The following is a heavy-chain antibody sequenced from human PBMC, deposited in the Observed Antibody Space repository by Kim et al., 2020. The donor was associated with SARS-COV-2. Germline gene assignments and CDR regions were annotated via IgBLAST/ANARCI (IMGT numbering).Heavy chain of an antibody. CDR3: AKDCPNPPGSCYGGYFDY. D-gene: IGHD2-15*01. J-gene: IGHJ4*02. Sequence: GGSLRLSCAASGFTFSSYAMSWVRQAPGKGLEWVSAISGSGGSTYYADSVKGRFTISRDNSKNTLYLQMNSLRAEDTAVYYCAKDCPNPPGSCYGGYFDYWGQGTLVTVSS. V-gene: IGHV3-23*01. CDR1: GFTFSSYA. CDR2: ISGSGGST.